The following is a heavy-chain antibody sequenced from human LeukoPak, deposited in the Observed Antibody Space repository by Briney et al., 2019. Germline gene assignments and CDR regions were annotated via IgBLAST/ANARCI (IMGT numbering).Heavy chain of an antibody. V-gene: IGHV1-8*02. CDR1: GYFFTGYH. D-gene: IGHD3-10*01. CDR2: MNPKSGNT. CDR3: ARGITHKRRGHDY. Sequence: ASVKVSCKASGYFFTGYHMHWVRQATGQGLEWMGWMNPKSGNTGYAQKFQGRVTMTRNTSISTAYMELSSLRSEDTAVYYCARGITHKRRGHDYWGQGTLVTVSS. J-gene: IGHJ4*02.